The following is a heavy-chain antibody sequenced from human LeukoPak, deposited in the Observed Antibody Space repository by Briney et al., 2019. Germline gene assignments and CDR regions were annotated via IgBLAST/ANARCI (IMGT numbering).Heavy chain of an antibody. J-gene: IGHJ4*02. V-gene: IGHV1-2*02. CDR1: GYTFTGYY. Sequence: ASVKVSCKASGYTFTGYYMHWVRQAPGQGLEWMGWINPNSGGTNYAQKFQGRVTMTRDTSISTAYMELSRLRSDDTAVYYCARVEPARKYDFWGGTLDYWGQGTLVTVSS. D-gene: IGHD3-3*01. CDR2: INPNSGGT. CDR3: ARVEPARKYDFWGGTLDY.